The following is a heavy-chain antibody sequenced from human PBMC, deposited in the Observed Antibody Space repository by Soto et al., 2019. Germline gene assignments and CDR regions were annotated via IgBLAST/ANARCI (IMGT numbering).Heavy chain of an antibody. CDR2: INHSGST. D-gene: IGHD5-18*01. V-gene: IGHV4-34*01. J-gene: IGHJ4*02. CDR1: GGSFGGYY. Sequence: SETLSLTCAVYGGSFGGYYWSWIGQRPGKGLEWIGEINHSGSTNYNPSLKSRVTISVDTSKNQFSLKLSSVTAADTAVYYCARGQTGYSYGRSRTLDHWGQGTLVTVSS. CDR3: ARGQTGYSYGRSRTLDH.